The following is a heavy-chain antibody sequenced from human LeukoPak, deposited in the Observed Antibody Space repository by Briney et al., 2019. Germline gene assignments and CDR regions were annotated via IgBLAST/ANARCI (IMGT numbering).Heavy chain of an antibody. Sequence: GESPKISCKGSGYSFTSYYIGWVRQMPGKGLEWMGIIYSADTDTRHSPSFQGQVTISADKSISTAYLQWSSLKASDTAMYYCASRIYCTSGSCYPEAFDIWGQGTMVTVSS. CDR1: GYSFTSYY. CDR3: ASRIYCTSGSCYPEAFDI. J-gene: IGHJ3*02. D-gene: IGHD2-15*01. CDR2: IYSADTDT. V-gene: IGHV5-51*01.